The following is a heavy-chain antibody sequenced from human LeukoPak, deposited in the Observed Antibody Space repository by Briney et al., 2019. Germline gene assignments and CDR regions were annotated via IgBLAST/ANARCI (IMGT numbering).Heavy chain of an antibody. CDR1: GGSISSYY. Sequence: SETLSLTCTVSGGSISSYYWSWIRQPPGKGLEWIGYIYYSGSTNYNPSLKSRVTISVDTSKNQFSLELSSVTAADTAVYYCARDSGSYLDYWGQGTLVTVSS. CDR3: ARDSGSYLDY. V-gene: IGHV4-59*01. J-gene: IGHJ4*02. CDR2: IYYSGST. D-gene: IGHD1-26*01.